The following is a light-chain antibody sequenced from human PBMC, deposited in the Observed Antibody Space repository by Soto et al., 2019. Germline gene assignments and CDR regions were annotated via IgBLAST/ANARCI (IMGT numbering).Light chain of an antibody. CDR1: QSVGSD. CDR2: GAS. V-gene: IGKV3D-15*01. CDR3: QQYETSLLT. J-gene: IGKJ4*01. Sequence: EIVMTQSPATLSVSPGERATLSCRASQSVGSDLAWYQQKPGQAPRLVIYGASSRATGIPDRFSGRGPGTDFTLIISRLETEDFAVYYCQQYETSLLTFGRGTKVDIK.